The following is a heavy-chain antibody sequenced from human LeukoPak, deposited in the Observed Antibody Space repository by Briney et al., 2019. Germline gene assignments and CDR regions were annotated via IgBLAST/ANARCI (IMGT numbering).Heavy chain of an antibody. Sequence: SETLSLTCTVSGYSISSGYYWGWIRQPPGKGLEWIGSIYHSGSTYYNPSLKSRVTISVDTSKNQFSLKLSSVTAADTAVYYCARSLNDLWTTPVNYWGQGTLVTVSS. V-gene: IGHV4-38-2*02. D-gene: IGHD3-3*01. J-gene: IGHJ4*02. CDR1: GYSISSGYY. CDR3: ARSLNDLWTTPVNY. CDR2: IYHSGST.